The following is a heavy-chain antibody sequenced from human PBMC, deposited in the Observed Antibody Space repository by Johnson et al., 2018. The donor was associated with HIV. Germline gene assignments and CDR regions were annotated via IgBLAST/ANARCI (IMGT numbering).Heavy chain of an antibody. Sequence: QVQLVESGGGVVQPGRSLRLSCAASGFTFSSYAMHWVRQAPGKGLEWVAVISYDGSNTYYADSVKGRFTISRDNSKNTLYLQMNSLRAEDTAVYFCARVNIAFDIWGQGTMVTVSS. CDR3: ARVNIAFDI. V-gene: IGHV3-30*04. D-gene: IGHD2/OR15-2a*01. J-gene: IGHJ3*02. CDR2: ISYDGSNT. CDR1: GFTFSSYA.